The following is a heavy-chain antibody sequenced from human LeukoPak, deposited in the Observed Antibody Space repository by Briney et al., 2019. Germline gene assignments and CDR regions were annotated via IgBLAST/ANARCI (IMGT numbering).Heavy chain of an antibody. D-gene: IGHD5-12*01. J-gene: IGHJ4*02. Sequence: PGGSLRLSCAASGFTFSSYEMNWVRQAPGKGLEWVAVILYDGSKKYYADSVQGRFIISRDNSKNMLYLQMNSLRTEDTAVYYCTSNSGYEKGFWGQGNLVTVSS. V-gene: IGHV3-30*04. CDR3: TSNSGYEKGF. CDR2: ILYDGSKK. CDR1: GFTFSSYE.